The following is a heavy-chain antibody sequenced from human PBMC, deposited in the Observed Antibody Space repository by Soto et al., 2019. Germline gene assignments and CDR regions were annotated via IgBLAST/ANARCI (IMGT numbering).Heavy chain of an antibody. D-gene: IGHD3-10*01. CDR1: GFTFSSYG. CDR2: IWYDGSNK. Sequence: QVQLVESGGGVVQPGRSLRLSCTASGFTFSSYGMHWVRQAPGKGLEWVALIWYDGSNKYYADSVKGRFTISRDNSKNTLYLQMNSLRAQDTAVYCGAVLRGVGGSGSYSDTFDIWGQGTMVTVSS. V-gene: IGHV3-33*01. J-gene: IGHJ3*02. CDR3: AVLRGVGGSGSYSDTFDI.